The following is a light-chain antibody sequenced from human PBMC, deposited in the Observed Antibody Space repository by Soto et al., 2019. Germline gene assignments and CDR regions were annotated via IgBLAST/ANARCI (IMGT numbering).Light chain of an antibody. CDR2: AAS. Sequence: DIQMTQSPSSLSASVGARVTIACRASQSITSYLNWYQQKPGKAPKFLIYAASSLQSGVPSRFSGSGSGTDCNLTISSLQPEDVATYYCQQSYSTPPTLGQGTRLEIK. J-gene: IGKJ5*01. CDR3: QQSYSTPPT. V-gene: IGKV1-39*01. CDR1: QSITSY.